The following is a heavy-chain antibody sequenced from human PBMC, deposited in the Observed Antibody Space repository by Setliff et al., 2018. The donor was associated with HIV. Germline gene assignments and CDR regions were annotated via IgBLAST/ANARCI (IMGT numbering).Heavy chain of an antibody. D-gene: IGHD6-13*01. V-gene: IGHV3-15*01. CDR1: FTFTNAW. J-gene: IGHJ6*02. CDR2: IKSKTDGETE. CDR3: AKEHWGSNWSGLGV. Sequence: FTFTNAWMSWVRQAPGKGLEWVGRIKSKTDGETEDYAAPVKGRFTISRDDSRSTLYLQMNSLSTEDTALYYCAKEHWGSNWSGLGVWGQGTTVTVSS.